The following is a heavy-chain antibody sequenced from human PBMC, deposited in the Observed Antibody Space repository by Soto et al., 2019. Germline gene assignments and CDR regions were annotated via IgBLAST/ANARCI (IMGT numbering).Heavy chain of an antibody. J-gene: IGHJ4*02. CDR2: IYYSGGT. V-gene: IGHV4-59*01. Sequence: XESLSLTCTVCGGCINSYYWSWIRQPPGKGLEWLGYIYYSGGTNYNPSLKSRVTISVDTSKNQFSLKLRSVTAADTAVYYCARHSDSSGYYSSSFDYWGQGTLVTVSS. CDR3: ARHSDSSGYYSSSFDY. CDR1: GGCINSYY. D-gene: IGHD3-22*01.